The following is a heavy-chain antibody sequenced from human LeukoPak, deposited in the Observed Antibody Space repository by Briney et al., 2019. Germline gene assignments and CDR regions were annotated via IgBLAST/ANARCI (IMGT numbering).Heavy chain of an antibody. Sequence: SETLSLTCTVSGYSISSGYYWGWIRQPPGKGLEWIGSIYHSGSTYYNPSLKSRVTISVDTSKNQFSLKLSSVTAADRAVYYCAYSGWPKYYFDYWGQGTLVTVAS. D-gene: IGHD6-19*01. CDR2: IYHSGST. CDR3: AYSGWPKYYFDY. V-gene: IGHV4-38-2*02. CDR1: GYSISSGYY. J-gene: IGHJ4*02.